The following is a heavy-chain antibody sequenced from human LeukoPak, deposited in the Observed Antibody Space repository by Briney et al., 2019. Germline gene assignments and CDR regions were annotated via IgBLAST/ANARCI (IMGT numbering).Heavy chain of an antibody. J-gene: IGHJ4*02. CDR2: IYYSGST. CDR3: ARDYGSGSQPFDY. V-gene: IGHV4-59*01. CDR1: GGSISSYY. Sequence: SETLSLTCTVSGGSISSYYWSWIRQPPGKGLEWIGYIYYSGSTNYNPSLKSRVTISVDTSKHQFSLKLSSVTAADTAVYYCARDYGSGSQPFDYWGQGTLVTVSS. D-gene: IGHD3-10*01.